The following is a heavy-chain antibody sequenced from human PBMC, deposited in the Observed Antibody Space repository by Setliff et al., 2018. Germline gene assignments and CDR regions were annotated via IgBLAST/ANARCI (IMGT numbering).Heavy chain of an antibody. Sequence: SETLSLTCTVYGAPFSDYYWGWIRQPPGKGLEWIAEINHSGSTYYNPSLKSRVSISVDTSKNQFSLRLTSVTASDTAVYFCASPRRDDLDSPFDPFDIWGHGTMVTVSS. CDR2: INHSGST. V-gene: IGHV4-34*01. CDR1: GAPFSDYY. J-gene: IGHJ3*02. D-gene: IGHD3-3*01. CDR3: ASPRRDDLDSPFDPFDI.